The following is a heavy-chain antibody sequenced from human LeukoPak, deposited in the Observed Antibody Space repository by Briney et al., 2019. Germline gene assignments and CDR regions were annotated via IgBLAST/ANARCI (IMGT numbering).Heavy chain of an antibody. CDR2: IYYSRST. Sequence: PSETLSLTCTVSGGAISSSSYYWGWIRQPPGKGLGWIGSIYYSRSTYYNPSLKSRVTISVDTSKNQFSLKLSSVTAADTAVYYCARDYITIFGVVTGWFDPWGQGTLVTVSS. CDR3: ARDYITIFGVVTGWFDP. J-gene: IGHJ5*02. D-gene: IGHD3-3*01. V-gene: IGHV4-39*07. CDR1: GGAISSSSYY.